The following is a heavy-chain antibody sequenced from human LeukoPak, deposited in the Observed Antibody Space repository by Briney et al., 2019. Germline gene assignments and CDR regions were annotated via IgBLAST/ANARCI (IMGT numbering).Heavy chain of an antibody. CDR3: ARLGAGMHFFYLGL. V-gene: IGHV3-7*01. Sequence: GGSLRLSCEASGFTFSAYWMSWVRQAPGKGLEWVANIKQDGSQTYHADSVKGRFTISRDNAKNSVYLQMNSLRAEDTAFYYCARLGAGMHFFYLGLWGQGTLVTVSS. J-gene: IGHJ4*02. CDR1: GFTFSAYW. CDR2: IKQDGSQT. D-gene: IGHD3-3*02.